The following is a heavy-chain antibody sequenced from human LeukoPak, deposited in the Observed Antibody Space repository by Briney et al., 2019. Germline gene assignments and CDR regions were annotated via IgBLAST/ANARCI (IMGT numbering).Heavy chain of an antibody. CDR2: IYHSGST. CDR1: DYSITNGYY. V-gene: IGHV4-38-2*02. CDR3: ARFHAQDNWFDP. Sequence: SETLSLTCTVSDYSITNGYYWGWIRQPPGKGLEWIGSIYHSGSTYYNPSLKSRVTISVNTSKNQFSLKLSSVTAADTAVYYCARFHAQDNWFDPWGQGTLVTVSS. D-gene: IGHD2-15*01. J-gene: IGHJ5*02.